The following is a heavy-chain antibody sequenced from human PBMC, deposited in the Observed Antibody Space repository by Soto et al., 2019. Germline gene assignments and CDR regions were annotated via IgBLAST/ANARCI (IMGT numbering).Heavy chain of an antibody. Sequence: QVQLVQSGAEVKKPGSSVKVSCKASGGTFSSYAISWVRQAPGQGVEWMGGIIPIFGTANYAQKFQGRVTITADESTSTAYMELSSLRSEDTAVYYCASEDPRIAVAGTTGPNDYWGQGTLVTVSS. J-gene: IGHJ4*02. V-gene: IGHV1-69*01. D-gene: IGHD6-19*01. CDR2: IIPIFGTA. CDR3: ASEDPRIAVAGTTGPNDY. CDR1: GGTFSSYA.